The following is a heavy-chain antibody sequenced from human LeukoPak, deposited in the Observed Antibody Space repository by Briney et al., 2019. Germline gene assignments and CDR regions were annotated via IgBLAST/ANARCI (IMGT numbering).Heavy chain of an antibody. CDR1: GGSISTSNYY. Sequence: PSETLSLTCTVSGGSISTSNYYWGWIRQPPGKGLEWIGNIFYSGSTYYGPSLKSRLTISLDTSRNQFSLKLSSVTAADTAVYYCARAVQGFPYYFDYWGQGTLVTVSS. V-gene: IGHV4-39*07. D-gene: IGHD6-19*01. J-gene: IGHJ4*02. CDR2: IFYSGST. CDR3: ARAVQGFPYYFDY.